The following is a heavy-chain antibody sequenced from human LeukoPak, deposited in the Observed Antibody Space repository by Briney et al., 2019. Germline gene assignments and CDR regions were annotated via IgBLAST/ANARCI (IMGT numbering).Heavy chain of an antibody. J-gene: IGHJ5*02. CDR2: ISAYNGNT. CDR1: GYTFTSYG. CDR3: ARGPAARNWFDP. V-gene: IGHV1-18*01. D-gene: IGHD6-6*01. Sequence: GPVKVSCKASGYTFTSYGISWVRQAPGQGLEWMGWISAYNGNTNYAQKLQGRVTMTTDTSTSTAYMELRSLRSDDTAVYYCARGPAARNWFDPWGQGTLVTVSS.